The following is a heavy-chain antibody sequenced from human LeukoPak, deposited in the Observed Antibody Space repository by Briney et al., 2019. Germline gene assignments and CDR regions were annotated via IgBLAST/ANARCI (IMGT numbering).Heavy chain of an antibody. CDR1: GFTFSSYG. V-gene: IGHV3-30*18. D-gene: IGHD4-23*01. J-gene: IGHJ4*02. CDR2: ISYDGSNK. CDR3: AKDKLYGGCYFDY. Sequence: GGSLRLSCAASGFTFSSYGMHWVRQAPGKGLEWVAVISYDGSNKYYADSVKGRFTISRDNSKNTLYLQMNSLRAEDTAVYYCAKDKLYGGCYFDYWGQGTLVTVSS.